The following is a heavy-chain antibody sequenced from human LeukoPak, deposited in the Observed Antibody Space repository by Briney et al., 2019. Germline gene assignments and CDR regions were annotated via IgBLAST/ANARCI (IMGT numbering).Heavy chain of an antibody. J-gene: IGHJ4*02. CDR3: TTQVCSGGSCYSSWFDY. CDR2: IKSKTDGGAT. CDR1: GFTFSNAW. Sequence: GGSLRLSCAASGFTFSNAWMNWVRQAPGKGLEWVGRIKSKTDGGATDYAAPVKGRFTISRDDSKNTLYLQMNSLNTEDTAVYYCTTQVCSGGSCYSSWFDYWGQGTLVTVSS. D-gene: IGHD2-15*01. V-gene: IGHV3-15*07.